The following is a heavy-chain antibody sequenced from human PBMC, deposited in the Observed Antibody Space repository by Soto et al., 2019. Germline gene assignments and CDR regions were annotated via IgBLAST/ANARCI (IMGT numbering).Heavy chain of an antibody. V-gene: IGHV3-23*01. CDR2: VSIGGST. CDR3: AKRRGAGGHFDY. J-gene: IGHJ4*02. Sequence: DVQLLESGGGLVQPEGSLRLSCAASGFTFSSYAMGWVRQGPGKGLEWVAVVSIGGSTHYADSVRGRFTISRDNSTNTLSLQMNSLTADDTAVYFCAKRRGAGGHFDYWGQGALFTVSS. D-gene: IGHD2-15*01. CDR1: GFTFSSYA.